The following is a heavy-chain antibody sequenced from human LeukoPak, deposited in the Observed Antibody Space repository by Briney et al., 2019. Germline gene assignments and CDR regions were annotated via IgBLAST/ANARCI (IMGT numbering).Heavy chain of an antibody. Sequence: ASVKVSCKASGYTFTGYYMHWVRQAPGQGLEWMGWINPNSGGTNYAQKFQGRVTMTRDTSISTAYMELSSLRSEDTAVYYCARIGWGCCGNFAYYYYYMDVWGKGTTVTVSS. J-gene: IGHJ6*03. D-gene: IGHD4-23*01. CDR2: INPNSGGT. V-gene: IGHV1-2*02. CDR3: ARIGWGCCGNFAYYYYYMDV. CDR1: GYTFTGYY.